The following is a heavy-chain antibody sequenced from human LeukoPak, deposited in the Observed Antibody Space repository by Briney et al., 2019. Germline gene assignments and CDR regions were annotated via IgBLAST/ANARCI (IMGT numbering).Heavy chain of an antibody. V-gene: IGHV3-48*03. CDR3: ARPYSSGWYEFDY. J-gene: IGHJ4*02. CDR1: GFTFSSYE. D-gene: IGHD6-19*01. Sequence: GGSLRLSCAASGFTFSSYEVNWVRQAPGKELEWVSYISSSGSTIYYADSVKGRFTISRDNAKNSLYLQMNSLRAEDTAVYYCARPYSSGWYEFDYWGQGTLVTVSS. CDR2: ISSSGSTI.